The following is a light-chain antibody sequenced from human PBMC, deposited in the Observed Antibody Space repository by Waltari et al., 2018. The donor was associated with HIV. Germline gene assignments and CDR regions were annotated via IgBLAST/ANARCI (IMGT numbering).Light chain of an antibody. CDR3: QQYYSTPRT. Sequence: ITMTQSPESLAASPGEAITITCESSQNILHKSNDLSYLAWYQVKPGQPPKLLIHGASARESGVPDRFSGGGSGTYFTLSISNLQAEDVADYYCQQYYSTPRTFGQGTKVELK. CDR2: GAS. CDR1: QNILHKSNDLSY. V-gene: IGKV4-1*01. J-gene: IGKJ1*01.